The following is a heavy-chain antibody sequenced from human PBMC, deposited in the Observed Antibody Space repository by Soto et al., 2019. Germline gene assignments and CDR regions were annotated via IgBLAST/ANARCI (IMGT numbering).Heavy chain of an antibody. CDR3: ARNGLRITQYYFDY. Sequence: GGSLRLSCAASGFTFSSYSMNWVRQAPGKGLEWVSSISSSSSYIHYADSVKGRFTISRDNAKNSLYLQMNSLRAEDTAVYYCARNGLRITQYYFDYWGQGTLVTVSS. J-gene: IGHJ4*02. D-gene: IGHD3-10*01. CDR2: ISSSSSYI. CDR1: GFTFSSYS. V-gene: IGHV3-21*01.